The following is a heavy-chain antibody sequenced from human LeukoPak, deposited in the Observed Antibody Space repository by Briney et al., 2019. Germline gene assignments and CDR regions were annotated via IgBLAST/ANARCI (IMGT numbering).Heavy chain of an antibody. CDR2: IYSGGST. V-gene: IGHV3-66*01. D-gene: IGHD2-21*01. CDR1: GLTFSSYA. Sequence: GGSLTLSCAASGLTFSSYAMSWVRQAPGKGLEWVSVIYSGGSTYYADSVKGRFTISRDNSKNTLYLQMNSLRAEDTAVYYCARGIAGIFNDWGQGTLVTVSS. J-gene: IGHJ4*02. CDR3: ARGIAGIFND.